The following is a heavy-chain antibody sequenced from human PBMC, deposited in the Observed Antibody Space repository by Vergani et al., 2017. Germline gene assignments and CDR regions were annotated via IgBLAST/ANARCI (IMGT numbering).Heavy chain of an antibody. CDR2: ISYDGDNK. CDR3: ARGSTIKGAY. J-gene: IGHJ4*02. CDR1: GFTFSTYA. Sequence: QVQLVESGGGVVQPGRSLRLSCAASGFTFSTYAMHWVRQAPGKGLEWVAVISYDGDNKYYAGSVKGRFTISRDDSENTLYLQMNSLRGEDTAVYYCARGSTIKGAYWGQGTLVTVSS. V-gene: IGHV3-30-3*01.